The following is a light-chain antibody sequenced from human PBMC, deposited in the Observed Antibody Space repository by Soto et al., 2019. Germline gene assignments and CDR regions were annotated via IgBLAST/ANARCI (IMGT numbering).Light chain of an antibody. J-gene: IGLJ2*01. CDR2: EVT. CDR3: SSYAGANQV. V-gene: IGLV2-8*01. CDR1: SSDVGGYNY. Sequence: QSALTQPPSASGSPGQSVTISCTGTSSDVGGYNYVSWYQQHPGKAPKLMIYEVTKWPSGVPDRFSGSKSGNTASLTVSGLQAEDEADYYCSSYAGANQVFGGGTKLTVL.